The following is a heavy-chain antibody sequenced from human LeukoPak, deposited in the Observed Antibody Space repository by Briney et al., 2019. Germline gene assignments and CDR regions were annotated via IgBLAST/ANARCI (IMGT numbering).Heavy chain of an antibody. CDR3: ARDAGSGSQLADAFDI. Sequence: ASVKVSCKASGYTFTGYYMHWVRQAPGQGLEWMGWINPNSGGTNYAQKFQGRVTVTRDTSISTAYMELSTLRSDDTAVYYCARDAGSGSQLADAFDIWGQGTMVTVSS. CDR2: INPNSGGT. D-gene: IGHD3-10*01. V-gene: IGHV1-2*02. J-gene: IGHJ3*02. CDR1: GYTFTGYY.